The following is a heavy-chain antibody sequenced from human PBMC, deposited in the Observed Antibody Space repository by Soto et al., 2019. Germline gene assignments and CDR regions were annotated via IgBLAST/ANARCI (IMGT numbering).Heavy chain of an antibody. J-gene: IGHJ6*02. Sequence: QVHLVESGGGVVQPGRSLRLSCVASGFTFDTYGIHWVRQAPGKGLQWVALISYEGSNTYYADSVRGRFTISRDNSKNTVYLQMNTLRPEDTGLYYCARVTPGNNLYYFSGLDFWGQGTSVTVSS. CDR1: GFTFDTYG. V-gene: IGHV3-30-3*01. CDR2: ISYEGSNT. D-gene: IGHD1-1*01. CDR3: ARVTPGNNLYYFSGLDF.